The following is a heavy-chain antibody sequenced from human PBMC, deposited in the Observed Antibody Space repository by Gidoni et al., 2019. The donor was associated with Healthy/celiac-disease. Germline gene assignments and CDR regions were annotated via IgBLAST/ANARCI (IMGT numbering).Heavy chain of an antibody. CDR1: GFTFSDHY. V-gene: IGHV3-72*01. Sequence: EVQLVESGGGLVQPGGSLRLSCAASGFTFSDHYMYWVRQAPGKGLEWVGRTRNKANSYTTEYAASVKGRFTISRDDSKNSLYLQMNSLKTEDTAVYYCARARYSSGWFDYWGQGTLVTVSS. D-gene: IGHD6-19*01. CDR3: ARARYSSGWFDY. CDR2: TRNKANSYTT. J-gene: IGHJ4*02.